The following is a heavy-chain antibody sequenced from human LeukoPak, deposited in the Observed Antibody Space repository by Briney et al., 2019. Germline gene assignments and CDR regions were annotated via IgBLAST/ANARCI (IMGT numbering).Heavy chain of an antibody. CDR2: IKQDGSEY. CDR3: ARDASIAVAGDY. D-gene: IGHD6-19*01. V-gene: IGHV3-7*01. J-gene: IGHJ4*02. CDR1: AFTFSSYW. Sequence: PWVSLRLSSAASAFTFSSYWMSRHGPGQGQGREWLANIKQDGSEYYDVDYGRGRITIARDNAKNSLYLQMNSLRAEDTAVYYCARDASIAVAGDYWGQGTLVTVSS.